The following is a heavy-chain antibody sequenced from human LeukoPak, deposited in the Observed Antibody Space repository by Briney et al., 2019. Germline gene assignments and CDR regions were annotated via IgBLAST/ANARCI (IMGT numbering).Heavy chain of an antibody. J-gene: IGHJ4*02. CDR1: GYTFTGYY. Sequence: ASVKVSCKASGYTFTGYYMHWVRQAPGQGLEWMGWINPNSGGTNYAQKFQGRVTMTRDTAISTAYMELSRLRSDDTAVYYCAGTPDSSGDFDYWGQGTLVTVPS. V-gene: IGHV1-2*02. CDR3: AGTPDSSGDFDY. CDR2: INPNSGGT. D-gene: IGHD3-22*01.